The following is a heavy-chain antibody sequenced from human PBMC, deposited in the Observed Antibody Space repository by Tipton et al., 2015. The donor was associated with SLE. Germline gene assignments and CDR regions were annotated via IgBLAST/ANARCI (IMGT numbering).Heavy chain of an antibody. D-gene: IGHD3-22*01. CDR3: ARYPYDSNGNHYYYFGMDV. CDR2: INHTGSI. CDR1: GGSFSGYY. V-gene: IGHV4-34*01. J-gene: IGHJ6*02. Sequence: LRLSCAVYGGSFSGYYWSWIRQPPRKGLEWIGEINHTGSINYNPSLKSRVTISEDTPKNQFSLRLSSVTAADTAVYYCARYPYDSNGNHYYYFGMDVWGQGTTVTVSS.